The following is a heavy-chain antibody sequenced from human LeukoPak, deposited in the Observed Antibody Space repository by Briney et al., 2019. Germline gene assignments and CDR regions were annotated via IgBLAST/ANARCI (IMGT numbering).Heavy chain of an antibody. D-gene: IGHD6-19*01. Sequence: SETLSLTCTVSGGSMSSSTYYWGWIRQPPGKGLEWVGSIYYTGSTYYNPPLKSRVTISVDTSKNQFSLKLSSVTAADTAVYYCARRGIAVAGFDYWGQGTLVTVSS. CDR2: IYYTGST. CDR1: GGSMSSSTYY. V-gene: IGHV4-39*07. CDR3: ARRGIAVAGFDY. J-gene: IGHJ4*02.